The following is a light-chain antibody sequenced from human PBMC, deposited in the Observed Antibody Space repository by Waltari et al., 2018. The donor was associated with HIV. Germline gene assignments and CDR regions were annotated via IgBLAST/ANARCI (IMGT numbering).Light chain of an antibody. CDR1: RSDVGAYDY. J-gene: IGLJ2*01. Sequence: QSALTQPASVSASPGQSITISCPGTRSDVGAYDYVSWYQYHPGKAPKLMISEVSSRPSWVSNRFSGSKSGNTASLTISGLQAEDEADYYCCSYTSSGTLVFGGGTKLTVL. CDR3: CSYTSSGTLV. CDR2: EVS. V-gene: IGLV2-14*01.